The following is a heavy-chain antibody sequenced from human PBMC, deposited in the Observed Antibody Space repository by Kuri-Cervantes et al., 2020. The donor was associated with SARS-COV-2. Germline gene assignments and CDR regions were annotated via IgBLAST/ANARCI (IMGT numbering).Heavy chain of an antibody. D-gene: IGHD2-15*01. CDR1: GFTFSTYA. CDR3: VRERPPLVVVAAMGD. V-gene: IGHV3-30*03. J-gene: IGHJ4*02. CDR2: ITYDGNSK. Sequence: GESLKISCAASGFTFSTYAMHWVRQAPGKGLEWVAVITYDGNSKYYADSVKGRFTVSRDNSKNTLYLQMNRLTSEDTAIYYCVRERPPLVVVAAMGDWGRGSLVTVSS.